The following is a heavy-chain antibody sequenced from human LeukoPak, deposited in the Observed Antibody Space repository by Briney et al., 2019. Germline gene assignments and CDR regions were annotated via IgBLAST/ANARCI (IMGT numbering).Heavy chain of an antibody. CDR1: GGSLSDSY. Sequence: PSGTLSLTCAVSGGSLSDSYWTWIRQTPGKGLEWIGCIYYRGTAYYNPSLRSRVSISVDTSKNQFSLKMTSVTAADTAVFYCARGSGSRPFDYWGQGTLVTVSS. J-gene: IGHJ4*02. V-gene: IGHV4-59*12. CDR2: IYYRGTA. CDR3: ARGSGSRPFDY. D-gene: IGHD1-26*01.